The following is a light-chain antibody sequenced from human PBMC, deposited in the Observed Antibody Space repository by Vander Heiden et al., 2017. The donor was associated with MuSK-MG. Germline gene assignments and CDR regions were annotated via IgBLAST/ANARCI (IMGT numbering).Light chain of an antibody. V-gene: IGKV1-33*01. J-gene: IGKJ2*04. CDR2: DAS. CDR3: QQYDNLPPMCS. Sequence: DIQMTQSPSSLSASVGDRVTITCQASQDISNYLNWYQQKPGKPPKLLIYDASNLETGVPSRFSGSGSGTDFTFTISSLQPEDIATYYCQQYDNLPPMCSFGQGTKLEIK. CDR1: QDISNY.